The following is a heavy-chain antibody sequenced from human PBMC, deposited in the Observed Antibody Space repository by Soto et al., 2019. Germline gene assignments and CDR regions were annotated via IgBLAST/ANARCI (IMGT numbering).Heavy chain of an antibody. V-gene: IGHV3-30-3*01. D-gene: IGHD3-10*01. CDR3: ARRQSRLGLVYYYFDC. J-gene: IGHJ4*02. CDR2: VSPDGATQ. Sequence: PGGSLRLSCAVSGFTCRSYPMHWVRQGPGKGLEWGAFVSPDGATQYYADSVKGRFTVSRDNSKNILYLHMNNLRPEDTAVFYCARRQSRLGLVYYYFDCWGQGSLVAVSS. CDR1: GFTCRSYP.